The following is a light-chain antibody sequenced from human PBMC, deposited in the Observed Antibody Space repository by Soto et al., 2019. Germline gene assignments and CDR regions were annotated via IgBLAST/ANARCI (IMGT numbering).Light chain of an antibody. V-gene: IGLV2-14*01. J-gene: IGLJ1*01. CDR2: DVN. Sequence: QSVLTQPASVSGSPGQSITISCTGTSSDIGGYNFVSWYQQYPGEVPKLMIYDVNARPSGVSNRFSGSKSGNTASLTISGLQANDEADYYCSSYTSASTLVFGTGTQLTVL. CDR1: SSDIGGYNF. CDR3: SSYTSASTLV.